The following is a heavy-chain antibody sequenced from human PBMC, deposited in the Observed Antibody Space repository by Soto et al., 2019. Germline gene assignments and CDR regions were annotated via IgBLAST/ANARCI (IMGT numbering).Heavy chain of an antibody. CDR1: GYTFTIHD. V-gene: IGHV1-8*01. CDR3: ARVSSIAARRSCDS. CDR2: LNPHSGTT. D-gene: IGHD6-6*01. J-gene: IGHJ4*02. Sequence: QVQLVQSGAEVKKPGASMKVSCKASGYTFTIHDIHWVRQAPGLGLEWMTWLNPHSGTTSYAQKFQGRLTRTGTASTRAAYMELSSLRSEDTAMYYCARVSSIAARRSCDSWCQGTLVTGSS.